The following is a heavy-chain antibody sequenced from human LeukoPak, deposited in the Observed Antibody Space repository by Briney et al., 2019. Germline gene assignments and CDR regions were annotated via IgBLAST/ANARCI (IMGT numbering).Heavy chain of an antibody. J-gene: IGHJ3*02. CDR1: GFTSSSYS. Sequence: GGSLRLSCAASGFTSSSYSMNWVRQAPGKGLEWVSSISSSSSYIYYADSVKGRFTISRDNAKNSLYLQMNSLRAEDTAVYYCARAPRYYDILTGYSMQDAFDIWGQGTMVTVSS. D-gene: IGHD3-9*01. V-gene: IGHV3-21*01. CDR3: ARAPRYYDILTGYSMQDAFDI. CDR2: ISSSSSYI.